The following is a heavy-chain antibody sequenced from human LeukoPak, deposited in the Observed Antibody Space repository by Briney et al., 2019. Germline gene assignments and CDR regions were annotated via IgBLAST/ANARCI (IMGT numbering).Heavy chain of an antibody. V-gene: IGHV4-61*02. CDR3: ARNTVTKNLYYYYYMDV. J-gene: IGHJ6*03. CDR2: IYTSGST. Sequence: SSQTLSLTCTVSGGSISSGSYYWSWIRQLTGKGLEWIGRIYTSGSTNYNPSLKSRVTISVDTSKNQFSLKLSSVTAADTAVYYCARNTVTKNLYYYYYMDVWGKGTTVTVSS. D-gene: IGHD4-17*01. CDR1: GGSISSGSYY.